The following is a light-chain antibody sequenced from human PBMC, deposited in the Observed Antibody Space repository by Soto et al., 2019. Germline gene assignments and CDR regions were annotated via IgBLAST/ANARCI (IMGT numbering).Light chain of an antibody. Sequence: DIPLTQSPSFVSASVGDRVTITCRASQGISSYLAWYQQKSGRAPKLLIYAASTLQSGVPLRFSGSGSGTEFTLTISSLQPEDFATYYCQQLSTYLYTFGQGTKLEIK. J-gene: IGKJ2*01. CDR1: QGISSY. CDR2: AAS. V-gene: IGKV1-9*01. CDR3: QQLSTYLYT.